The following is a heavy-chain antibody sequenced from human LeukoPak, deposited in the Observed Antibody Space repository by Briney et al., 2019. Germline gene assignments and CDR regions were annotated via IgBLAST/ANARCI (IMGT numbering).Heavy chain of an antibody. Sequence: PSQTLSLTCTVSGGSISSGGYYWSWIRQPPGKGLEWIGYIYHGGSTYYNPSLKSRVTISVDRSKNQFSLKLSSVTAADTAVYYCARGGGYCSSTSCSRGFDYWGQGTLVTVSS. V-gene: IGHV4-30-2*01. D-gene: IGHD2-2*01. CDR1: GGSISSGGYY. CDR2: IYHGGST. CDR3: ARGGGYCSSTSCSRGFDY. J-gene: IGHJ4*02.